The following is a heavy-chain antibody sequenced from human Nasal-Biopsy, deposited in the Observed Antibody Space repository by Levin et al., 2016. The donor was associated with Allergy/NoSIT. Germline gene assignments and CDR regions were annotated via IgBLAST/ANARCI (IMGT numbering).Heavy chain of an antibody. J-gene: IGHJ2*01. CDR2: IDWDDDK. CDR3: ARAFCNYDDSSGCWGKDWYLDL. CDR1: GFSLTTSGMR. Sequence: SGPTLVKPTQTLTLTCTFSGFSLTTSGMRVSWIRQPPGKALEWLARIDWDDDKFYSTSLKTRLTISKDTSKNQVVLTMTNMDPVDTATYYCARAFCNYDDSSGCWGKDWYLDLWGRGTLVTVSS. D-gene: IGHD3-22*01. V-gene: IGHV2-70*04.